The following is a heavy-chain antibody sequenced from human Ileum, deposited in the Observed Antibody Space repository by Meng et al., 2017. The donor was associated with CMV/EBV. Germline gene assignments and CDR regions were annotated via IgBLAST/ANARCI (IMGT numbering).Heavy chain of an antibody. CDR3: AKGDGYNYDNWFDP. J-gene: IGHJ5*02. D-gene: IGHD5-24*01. V-gene: IGHV3-23*01. Sequence: ASGFPFSDYAMSWVRQAPGKGLEWVSGIGVSGYSTYYADSVKGRLTISRDDSKNTLYLQMNSLRAEDTAVYYCAKGDGYNYDNWFDPWGQGTLVTVSS. CDR2: IGVSGYST. CDR1: GFPFSDYA.